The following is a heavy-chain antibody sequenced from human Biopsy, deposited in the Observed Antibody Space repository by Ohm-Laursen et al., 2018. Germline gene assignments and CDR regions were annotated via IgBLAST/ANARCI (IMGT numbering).Heavy chain of an antibody. Sequence: ASVKVSCKVPGGTFSNYGVNWVRQAPGQGLEWLGGNIPILGTGNYAQKFQDRVTVAADTSTSTATMELRSLRSDDTAVYYCATKLAGYFHHWGQGTLVIVSS. V-gene: IGHV1-69*06. J-gene: IGHJ1*01. CDR2: NIPILGTG. CDR1: GGTFSNYG. CDR3: ATKLAGYFHH.